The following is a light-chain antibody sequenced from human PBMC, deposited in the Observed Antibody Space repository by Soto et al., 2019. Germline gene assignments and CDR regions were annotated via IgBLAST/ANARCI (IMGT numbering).Light chain of an antibody. Sequence: DIQMTQSPSPLSASVGDRVTITCRASQSISGWLAWFQQKPGKAPRLLIFTASSLDIGVPSRFSGSGSGTEFTLTISSLQPDDFATYYCQQYNSFPWTFGQGTKVEIK. CDR1: QSISGW. J-gene: IGKJ1*01. V-gene: IGKV1-5*03. CDR2: TAS. CDR3: QQYNSFPWT.